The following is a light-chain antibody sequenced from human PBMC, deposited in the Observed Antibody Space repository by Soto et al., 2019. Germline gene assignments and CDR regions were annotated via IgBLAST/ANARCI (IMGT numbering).Light chain of an antibody. V-gene: IGKV1-39*01. Sequence: DIQMTQSPSSLSASVGDRVTITCRASQTITTYLNWYQQKPGKAPKLLIYAASSLQSGVPSRFSGSGSGTDFTLTISSLQPEDFATYYCQQCDTYPFTFGPGTKVDLK. CDR1: QTITTY. J-gene: IGKJ3*01. CDR2: AAS. CDR3: QQCDTYPFT.